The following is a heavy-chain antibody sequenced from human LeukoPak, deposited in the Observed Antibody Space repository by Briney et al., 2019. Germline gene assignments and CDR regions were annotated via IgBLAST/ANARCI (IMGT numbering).Heavy chain of an antibody. CDR2: IIPIFGTA. CDR1: GGTFSSYA. D-gene: IGHD1-26*01. Sequence: GASVKVSCKASGGTFSSYAISWVRQAPGQGLEWMGGIIPIFGTANYAQKFQGRVTITADESTSTAYMGLSSLRSEDTAVYYCAKSGSYYANYYGMDVWGQGTTVTVSS. CDR3: AKSGSYYANYYGMDV. V-gene: IGHV1-69*13. J-gene: IGHJ6*02.